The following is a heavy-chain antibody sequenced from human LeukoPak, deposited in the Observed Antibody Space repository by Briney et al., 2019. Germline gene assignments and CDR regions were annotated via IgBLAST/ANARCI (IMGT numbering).Heavy chain of an antibody. J-gene: IGHJ2*01. V-gene: IGHV4-59*01. CDR2: IYYSGST. CDR1: GGSISSYY. CDR3: ARRSIFGVVSRGKPWYFDL. D-gene: IGHD3-3*01. Sequence: NASENLSLTCTVSGGSISSYYWSWIRQPPGKGLEWIGYIYYSGSTNYNPSLKSRVTISVDTSKNQFSLKLSSVTAADTAVYYCARRSIFGVVSRGKPWYFDLWGRGTLVTVSS.